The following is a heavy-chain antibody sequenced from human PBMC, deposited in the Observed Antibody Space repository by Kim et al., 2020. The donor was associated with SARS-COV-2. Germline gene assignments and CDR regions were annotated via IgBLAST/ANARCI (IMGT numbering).Heavy chain of an antibody. D-gene: IGHD1-26*01. J-gene: IGHJ6*02. Sequence: GGSLRLSCAASGFSFSDHYMDWVRQAPGKGLEWVGRTRNKANSYTTEYAASVKGRFTISRDESKNSLYLQMNSLKIEDTAVYYCARGSGRYPFYYYYGMDVWGQGPTVTISS. CDR1: GFSFSDHY. CDR2: TRNKANSYTT. CDR3: ARGSGRYPFYYYYGMDV. V-gene: IGHV3-72*01.